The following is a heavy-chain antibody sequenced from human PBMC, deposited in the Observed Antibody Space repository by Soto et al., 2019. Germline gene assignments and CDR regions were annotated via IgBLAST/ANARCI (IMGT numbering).Heavy chain of an antibody. J-gene: IGHJ6*02. CDR1: GGSISSGDYY. CDR2: IYYSGST. Sequence: TLSLTCTVSGGSISSGDYYWSWIRQPPGKSLEWIGYIYYSGSTYYNPSLKSRVTISVDTSKNQFSLKLSSVTAADTAVYYCARGQVGAFSGYYYYGMDVWGQGTTVTVSS. V-gene: IGHV4-30-4*01. D-gene: IGHD1-26*01. CDR3: ARGQVGAFSGYYYYGMDV.